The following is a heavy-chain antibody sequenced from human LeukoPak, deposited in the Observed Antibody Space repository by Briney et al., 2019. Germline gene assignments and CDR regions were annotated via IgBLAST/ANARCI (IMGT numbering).Heavy chain of an antibody. CDR3: ARDHALILNSNYVGAFDI. J-gene: IGHJ3*02. V-gene: IGHV4-39*02. CDR2: IYYSGST. Sequence: PSETLSLTCTVSGGSISSSSYYWGWIRQPPGKGREWIGSIYYSGSTYYNPSLKSRVTISVDTSKNQFSLKLSSVTAADTAVYYCARDHALILNSNYVGAFDIWGHGTMVTVSS. D-gene: IGHD4-11*01. CDR1: GGSISSSSYY.